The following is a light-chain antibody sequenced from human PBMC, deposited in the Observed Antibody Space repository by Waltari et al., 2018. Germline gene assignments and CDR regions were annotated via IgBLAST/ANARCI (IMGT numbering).Light chain of an antibody. J-gene: IGKJ3*01. CDR1: QSVSSY. CDR2: DAS. V-gene: IGKV3-11*01. CDR3: QQRSNWPLFT. Sequence: EIVLTQSPATLSLSPGERATLSCRASQSVSSYLAWYQQKPGQAPRLLIYDASNRAIGVPARFSGSGSGTDFTLTISSLEPEDFAVYYCQQRSNWPLFTFGPGTKVDIK.